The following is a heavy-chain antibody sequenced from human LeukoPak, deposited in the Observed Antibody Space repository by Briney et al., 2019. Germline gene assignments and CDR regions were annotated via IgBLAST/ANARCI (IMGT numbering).Heavy chain of an antibody. D-gene: IGHD1-7*01. V-gene: IGHV3-13*01. CDR2: IGTVGDT. CDR3: TRDLREGTTPDASDI. Sequence: GGSLRLSCAASGFTFSLYDMHWARQATGKSLEWVSGIGTVGDTYYADSVKGRFTISRENAKNSLSLQMDSLRAGDTAVYYCTRDLREGTTPDASDIWGQGTMVTVSS. CDR1: GFTFSLYD. J-gene: IGHJ3*02.